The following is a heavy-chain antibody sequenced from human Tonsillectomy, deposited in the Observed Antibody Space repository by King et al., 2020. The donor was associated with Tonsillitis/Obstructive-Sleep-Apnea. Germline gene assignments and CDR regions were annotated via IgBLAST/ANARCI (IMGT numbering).Heavy chain of an antibody. D-gene: IGHD3-22*01. Sequence: VQLVESGGGVVQPGRSLRLSCEASGFIFSDFGMHWVRQAPGKGLEWVAGLSYDATNEDYADSVKGRFTISRDNSKNTLFLHMNSLRLEDTAVYHCAKVQSGGFYSKDYFDYWGQGSLVTVSS. J-gene: IGHJ4*02. CDR3: AKVQSGGFYSKDYFDY. CDR1: GFIFSDFG. V-gene: IGHV3-30*18. CDR2: LSYDATNE.